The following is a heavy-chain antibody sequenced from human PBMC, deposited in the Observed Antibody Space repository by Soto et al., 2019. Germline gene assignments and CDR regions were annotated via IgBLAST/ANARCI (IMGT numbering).Heavy chain of an antibody. CDR1: GGSSSSSEW. V-gene: IGHV4-4*02. Sequence: QVQLQESGPGLVKPSGTLSLTCAVSGGSSSSSEWWSWVRQSPGRGLEWIGEIYHTGSTNYNPSLKSRVTMSVDKSKNQFSLKLNSVTAADTAVYYCARVTFYEIVTGYPELYYFDHWGQGTLVTVSS. J-gene: IGHJ4*02. D-gene: IGHD3-9*01. CDR2: IYHTGST. CDR3: ARVTFYEIVTGYPELYYFDH.